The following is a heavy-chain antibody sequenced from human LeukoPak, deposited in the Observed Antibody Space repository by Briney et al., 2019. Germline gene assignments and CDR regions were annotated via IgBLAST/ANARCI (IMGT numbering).Heavy chain of an antibody. V-gene: IGHV3-74*01. Sequence: SGGSLRLSCAASGFTFSSHWVHWVRQAPGKGLVWVSRINGDGSSTDYADSVKGRFTVSRDNAKNTLYLQMNSLRAEDTAVYYCARDESLLDYWGQGTLVTVSS. D-gene: IGHD2-15*01. CDR3: ARDESLLDY. CDR1: GFTFSSHW. J-gene: IGHJ4*02. CDR2: INGDGSST.